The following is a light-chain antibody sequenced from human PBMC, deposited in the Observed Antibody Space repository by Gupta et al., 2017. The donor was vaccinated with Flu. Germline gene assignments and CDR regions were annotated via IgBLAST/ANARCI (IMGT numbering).Light chain of an antibody. CDR2: DDS. CDR3: QVWDSSSDSRG. Sequence: YVLTLPPSVSVAPGQTARIPCGGNNIGSKSVHWYQQKPGQAPVLVVYDDSDRPSGIPERFSGSNSGNTATLTISRVEAGDEADYYCQVWDSSSDSRGFGSGTKVTVL. J-gene: IGLJ6*01. CDR1: NIGSKS. V-gene: IGLV3-21*02.